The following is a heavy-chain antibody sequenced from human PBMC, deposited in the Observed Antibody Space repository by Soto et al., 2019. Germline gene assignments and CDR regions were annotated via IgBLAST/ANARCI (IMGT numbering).Heavy chain of an antibody. V-gene: IGHV4-4*02. CDR3: ARDSGSSWHNYFDY. CDR2: IYHSGST. D-gene: IGHD6-13*01. Sequence: ETLSLTCAVSSGSISRSNWWSWVRQPPGKGLEWIGEIYHSGSTNYNPSLKSRVTISVDKSKNQFSLKLSSVTAADTAVYYCARDSGSSWHNYFDYWGQGTLVTVSS. J-gene: IGHJ4*02. CDR1: SGSISRSNW.